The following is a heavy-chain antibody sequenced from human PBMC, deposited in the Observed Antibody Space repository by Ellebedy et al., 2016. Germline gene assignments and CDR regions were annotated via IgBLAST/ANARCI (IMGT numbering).Heavy chain of an antibody. V-gene: IGHV3-74*01. CDR2: IDDDGRST. J-gene: IGHJ4*02. CDR3: ACYGVSVPV. D-gene: IGHD3-10*01. Sequence: GESLKISCAASGFTFSSYWMHWVRQTPGKGLVGVSCIDDDGRSTCYADSVKGRFTISRDNAKNTLYLQMNSLRADDTAVYYCACYGVSVPVWGQGTLVTVSS. CDR1: GFTFSSYW.